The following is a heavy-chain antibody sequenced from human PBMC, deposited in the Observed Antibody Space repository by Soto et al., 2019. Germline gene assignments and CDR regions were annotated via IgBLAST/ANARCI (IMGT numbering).Heavy chain of an antibody. Sequence: EVQLVESGGGLVQPGGSLRLSCAASGFTFIDHYMDWFRQAPGKGLEWVGRTRNKANSHTTEYAASVKGIFTISRDDATNSLYLQMNSLKVEDTAVYYCARETTVTDYWCQGALVTVSS. CDR2: TRNKANSHTT. V-gene: IGHV3-72*01. J-gene: IGHJ4*02. D-gene: IGHD4-17*01. CDR3: ARETTVTDY. CDR1: GFTFIDHY.